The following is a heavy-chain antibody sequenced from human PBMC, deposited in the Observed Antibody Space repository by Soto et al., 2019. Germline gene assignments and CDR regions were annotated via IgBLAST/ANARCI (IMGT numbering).Heavy chain of an antibody. V-gene: IGHV1-69*01. D-gene: IGHD5-12*01. J-gene: IGHJ4*02. CDR3: ASRGGYDYDGDFDY. Sequence: QVQLVQSGAEVKKPGSSVKVSCKASGGTFSSYAISWVRQAPGQGLEWMGGIIPIFGTANYAQKCQGRVTITADESTSTAYMEMSSLRSEDTAVYYCASRGGYDYDGDFDYWGQGTLVTVSS. CDR2: IIPIFGTA. CDR1: GGTFSSYA.